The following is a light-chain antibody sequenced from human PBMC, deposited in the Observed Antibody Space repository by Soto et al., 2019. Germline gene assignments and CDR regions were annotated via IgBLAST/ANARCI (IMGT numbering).Light chain of an antibody. J-gene: IGKJ1*01. CDR1: QSVSSY. V-gene: IGKV3D-15*01. CDR3: QHDSGDRAT. Sequence: MTQTPLSSPVTLGQPATLSCRASQSVSSYLAWYQQKPGQAPRLLIYGASSRATGIPDRFSGSGSGTDFTLTISCLRPDDFATYYCQHDSGDRATFCQGTKVDIK. CDR2: GAS.